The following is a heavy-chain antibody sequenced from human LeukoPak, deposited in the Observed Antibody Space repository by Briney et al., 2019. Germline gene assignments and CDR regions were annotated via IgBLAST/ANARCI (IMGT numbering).Heavy chain of an antibody. J-gene: IGHJ5*02. CDR3: ARVWARQYYGSGSYFSWFDP. D-gene: IGHD3-10*01. V-gene: IGHV4-34*01. CDR1: GGSFSGYY. CDR2: INHSGST. Sequence: PSETLSLTCAVYGGSFSGYYWSWIRQPPGKGLEWIGEINHSGSTNYNPSLKSRVTISVGTSKNQFSLKLSSVTAADTAVYYCARVWARQYYGSGSYFSWFDPWGQGTLVTVSS.